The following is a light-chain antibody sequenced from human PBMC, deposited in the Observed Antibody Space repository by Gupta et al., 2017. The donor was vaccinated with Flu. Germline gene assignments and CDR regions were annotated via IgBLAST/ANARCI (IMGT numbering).Light chain of an antibody. CDR2: RND. Sequence: VNVACSGSNSNIGSNVVHWYHQRPGTAPKDLIYRNDQRPSGVPYRFSGSKSGTAASLAISGLRSEEEANYYCASWEDSLSGSYACGTWTKVTVL. CDR1: NSNIGSNV. CDR3: ASWEDSLSGSYA. J-gene: IGLJ1*01. V-gene: IGLV1-47*01.